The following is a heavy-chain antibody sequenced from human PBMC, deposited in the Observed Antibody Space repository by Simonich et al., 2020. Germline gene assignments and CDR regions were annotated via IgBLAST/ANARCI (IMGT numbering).Heavy chain of an antibody. J-gene: IGHJ4*02. V-gene: IGHV3-23*01. CDR2: IRGNGGST. CDR3: ATYYFDY. CDR1: GFTFSSYA. Sequence: EVQLLESGGGLVQPGGSLRLSCAASGFTFSSYAMSWVRQAPGKGREWVTAIRGNGGSTYYADSVKGRFTISRDNSKNTLYLQMNSLRAEDTAVYYCATYYFDYWGQGTLVTVSS.